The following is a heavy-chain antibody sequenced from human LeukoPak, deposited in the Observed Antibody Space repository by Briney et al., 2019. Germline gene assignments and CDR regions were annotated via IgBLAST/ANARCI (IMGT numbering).Heavy chain of an antibody. CDR2: ISGDGGST. J-gene: IGHJ4*02. D-gene: IGHD2-2*01. Sequence: GGSLRLSCAASGFTFDDYDMHWVRQAPGKGLEWVSLISGDGGSTYYADSVRGRFTISRDNSKNSLYLQMNSLRTEDTALCYCAKEYCSTTTCYLSRPLAYWGQGTLVTVSS. V-gene: IGHV3-43*02. CDR3: AKEYCSTTTCYLSRPLAY. CDR1: GFTFDDYD.